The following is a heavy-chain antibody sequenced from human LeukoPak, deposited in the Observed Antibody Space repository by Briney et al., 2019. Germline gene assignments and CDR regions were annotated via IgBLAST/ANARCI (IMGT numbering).Heavy chain of an antibody. CDR1: RYIFTTYF. J-gene: IGHJ4*02. D-gene: IGHD3-9*01. CDR3: AREGGYDILTGYQDY. Sequence: WASVKVSCKASRYIFTTYFIHWVRQAPGQGLEWMGWINPNNGDTNYVQKFQGRVTMTRDTSISTAYMELTRLRSDDTAVYYCAREGGYDILTGYQDYWGQGTLVTVSS. CDR2: INPNNGDT. V-gene: IGHV1-2*02.